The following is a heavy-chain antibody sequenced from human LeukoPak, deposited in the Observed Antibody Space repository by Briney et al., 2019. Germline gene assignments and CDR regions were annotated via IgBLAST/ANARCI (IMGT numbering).Heavy chain of an antibody. CDR3: ARYSSAWFDP. Sequence: KPSETLSLTCAVYGGSLSEYYWSWIRQPPGKGLEWIGEINHSLSTNHNPSLKSRVTLSVDRSKNQFSLKLSSVTAADTAVYNCARYSSAWFDPWGQGTLVTVSS. CDR1: GGSLSEYY. J-gene: IGHJ5*02. CDR2: INHSLST. D-gene: IGHD6-25*01. V-gene: IGHV4-34*01.